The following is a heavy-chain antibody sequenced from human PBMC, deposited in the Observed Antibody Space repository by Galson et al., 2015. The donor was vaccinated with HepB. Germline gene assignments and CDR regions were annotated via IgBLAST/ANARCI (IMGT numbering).Heavy chain of an antibody. D-gene: IGHD3-10*01. V-gene: IGHV3-48*01. J-gene: IGHJ4*02. CDR2: ISSSSSII. Sequence: SLRLSCAASGFTFSSSNMNWVRQAPGKGLEWVSYISSSSSIIYYADSVKGRFTISRDNAKNSLYLQMNSLRAEDTAVYYCARMFRGSYCDYWGQGTLSPSPQ. CDR3: ARMFRGSYCDY. CDR1: GFTFSSSN.